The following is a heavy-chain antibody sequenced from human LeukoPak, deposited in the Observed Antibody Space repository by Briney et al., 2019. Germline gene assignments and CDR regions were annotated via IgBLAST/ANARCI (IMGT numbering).Heavy chain of an antibody. Sequence: SVKVSCKASGGTFSSYAISWVRQAPGQGLEWMGGIIPIFGTANYAQKFQGRVTITTDESTSTAYMELSSLRSEDTAVYYCAGTVGSPGNWFDPWGQGTLVTVSS. CDR3: AGTVGSPGNWFDP. J-gene: IGHJ5*02. CDR2: IIPIFGTA. D-gene: IGHD1-14*01. CDR1: GGTFSSYA. V-gene: IGHV1-69*05.